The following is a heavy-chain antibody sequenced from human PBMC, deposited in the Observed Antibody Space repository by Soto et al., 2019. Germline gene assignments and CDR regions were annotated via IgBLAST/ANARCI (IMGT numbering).Heavy chain of an antibody. V-gene: IGHV1-69*01. CDR2: IIPIFGTA. CDR1: GGTFSSYA. D-gene: IGHD4-17*01. J-gene: IGHJ2*01. Sequence: QVQLVQSGAEVKKPGSSVKVSCKASGGTFSSYAISWVRQAPGQGLEWMGGIIPIFGTANYAQKFQGRVTITADESTSTAYMELSSMRSEDTAVYYCASRTTVTTPYWYFDLWGRGTLVTVSS. CDR3: ASRTTVTTPYWYFDL.